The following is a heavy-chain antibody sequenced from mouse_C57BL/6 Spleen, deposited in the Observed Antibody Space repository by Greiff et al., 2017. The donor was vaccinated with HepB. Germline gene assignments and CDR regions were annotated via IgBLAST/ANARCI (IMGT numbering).Heavy chain of an antibody. CDR1: GYAFSSYW. V-gene: IGHV1-80*01. CDR3: ARYGSSYGNWYFDV. Sequence: QVQLQQSGAELVKPGASVKISCKASGYAFSSYWMNWVKQRPGKGLEWIGQIYPGDGDTNYNGKFKGKATLTADKSSSTAYMQLSSLTSEDSAVYFCARYGSSYGNWYFDVWGTGTTVTVSS. J-gene: IGHJ1*03. CDR2: IYPGDGDT. D-gene: IGHD1-1*01.